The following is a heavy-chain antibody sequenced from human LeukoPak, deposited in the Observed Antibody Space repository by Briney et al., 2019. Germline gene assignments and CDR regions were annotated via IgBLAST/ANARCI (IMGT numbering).Heavy chain of an antibody. CDR2: IYYSGST. CDR3: ARHFYTAMVSIYFDY. CDR1: GGSISSSSYY. J-gene: IGHJ4*02. D-gene: IGHD5-18*01. Sequence: KPSETLSLTCTVSGGSISSSSYYWGWIRQPPGKGLERIGSIYYSGSTYYNPSLKSRVTISVDTSKNQFSLKLSSVTAADTAVYYCARHFYTAMVSIYFDYWGQGTLVTVSS. V-gene: IGHV4-39*01.